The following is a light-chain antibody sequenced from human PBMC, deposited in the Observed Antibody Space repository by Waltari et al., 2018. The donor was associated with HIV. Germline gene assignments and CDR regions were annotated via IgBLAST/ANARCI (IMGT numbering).Light chain of an antibody. Sequence: IVMTPSPESLVLYLGETATTNCKSSPSVFGNSHGKNYLAWFQQKPGQPPQMLMYWAATRESGVPDRFSGSGSETDFTLTIDGLQAEDVAVYFCHQYLSPPHTFGRGTKLEIK. J-gene: IGKJ2*01. CDR3: HQYLSPPHT. V-gene: IGKV4-1*01. CDR2: WAA. CDR1: PSVFGNSHGKNY.